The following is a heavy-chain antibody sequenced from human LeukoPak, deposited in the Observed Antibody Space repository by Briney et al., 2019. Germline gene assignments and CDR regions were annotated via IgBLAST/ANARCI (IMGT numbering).Heavy chain of an antibody. D-gene: IGHD4-11*01. CDR3: ARNGNYEYYFDY. J-gene: IGHJ4*02. Sequence: SETLSLTCTVSGGSISSGDYYWSWIRQPPGKGLEWIGYIYYSGSTYYNPSLKSRVTISADTSKNQFSLKLSSVTAADTAVYYCARNGNYEYYFDYWGQGTLVTVSS. CDR2: IYYSGST. CDR1: GGSISSGDYY. V-gene: IGHV4-30-4*02.